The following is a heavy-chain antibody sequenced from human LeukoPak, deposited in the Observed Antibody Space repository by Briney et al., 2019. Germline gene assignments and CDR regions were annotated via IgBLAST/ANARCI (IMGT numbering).Heavy chain of an antibody. D-gene: IGHD2/OR15-2a*01. Sequence: ASVKVSCKTSGYRFITFGINWVRQAPGQGLEWMGWIIPNTGGTNYAQKFQDWVTMSSDTSISTAYMELSSLRSDDTAVYYCARGSPSYAQWHFDLWGRGTLVTVSS. CDR2: IIPNTGGT. CDR3: ARGSPSYAQWHFDL. CDR1: GYRFITFG. V-gene: IGHV1-2*04. J-gene: IGHJ2*01.